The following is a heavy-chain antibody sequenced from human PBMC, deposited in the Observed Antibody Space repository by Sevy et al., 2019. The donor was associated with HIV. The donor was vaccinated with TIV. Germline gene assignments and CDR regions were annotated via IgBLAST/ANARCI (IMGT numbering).Heavy chain of an antibody. J-gene: IGHJ4*02. V-gene: IGHV3-15*07. D-gene: IGHD3-10*01. CDR1: GLSFSRAW. Sequence: GGSLRLSCSTSGLSFSRAWLHWVRLAPGKGLEGVGRIKANTDGGTTDYGAPVKGRFTISRDDSAHTVYLQMNGLTTEDSGLYYCTTRGGYWGQGTLVTVSS. CDR2: IKANTDGGTT. CDR3: TTRGGY.